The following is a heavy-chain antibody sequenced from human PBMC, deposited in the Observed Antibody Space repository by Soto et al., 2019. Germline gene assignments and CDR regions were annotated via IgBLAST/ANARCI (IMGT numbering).Heavy chain of an antibody. CDR1: GGSLSSGDHH. Sequence: SETLSLTCTVSGGSLSSGDHHWGWIRQLPGKGLEWIGYVFYTGTTYSNPSLKSRLTISVNTSKNQFSLSLSSVTAADTAVYYCARDRIAAAGHFDSWGPGTLVT. V-gene: IGHV4-31*03. CDR3: ARDRIAAAGHFDS. CDR2: VFYTGTT. D-gene: IGHD6-13*01. J-gene: IGHJ4*02.